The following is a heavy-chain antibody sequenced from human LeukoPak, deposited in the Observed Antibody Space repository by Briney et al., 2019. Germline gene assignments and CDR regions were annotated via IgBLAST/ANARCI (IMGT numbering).Heavy chain of an antibody. CDR3: ASDPDWGSDY. CDR2: IKQDGSEK. J-gene: IGHJ4*02. Sequence: QPGGSLRLSCAASGFTVSSNYMSWVRQAPGKGLEWVANIKQDGSEKYYVDSVKGRFTISRDNAKNSLYLQMNSLRAEDTAVYYCASDPDWGSDYWGQGTLVTVPS. CDR1: GFTVSSNY. V-gene: IGHV3-7*03. D-gene: IGHD7-27*01.